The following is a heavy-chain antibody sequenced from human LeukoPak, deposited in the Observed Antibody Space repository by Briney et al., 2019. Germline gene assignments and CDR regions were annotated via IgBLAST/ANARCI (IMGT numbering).Heavy chain of an antibody. V-gene: IGHV3-7*05. J-gene: IGHJ5*02. CDR2: INPDGSEK. CDR3: ARKLYYYDSGGSAGYAGWFDP. Sequence: GGSLRLSCAVSRFTFSNYWMSWVRRAPGKGLEWVANINPDGSEKYYVDSVKGRFSISRDNAKNALYLQMNSLRAEDTAVYYCARKLYYYDSGGSAGYAGWFDPWGQGTLVTVSS. CDR1: RFTFSNYW. D-gene: IGHD3-22*01.